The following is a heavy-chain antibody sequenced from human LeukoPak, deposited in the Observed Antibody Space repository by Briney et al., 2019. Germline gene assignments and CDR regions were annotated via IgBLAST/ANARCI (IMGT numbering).Heavy chain of an antibody. V-gene: IGHV3-7*01. D-gene: IGHD3-3*01. CDR2: IKQDGSEK. CDR1: GFTFSSYW. J-gene: IGHJ4*02. Sequence: GGSLRLSCAASGFTFSSYWMSWVRQAPGKGLEWVANIKQDGSEKYYVDSVKGRFTISRDNAKNSLYLQMNSLRAEDTAVYYCARESNDFWSGYYPYYFDYWGQGTLVTVSS. CDR3: ARESNDFWSGYYPYYFDY.